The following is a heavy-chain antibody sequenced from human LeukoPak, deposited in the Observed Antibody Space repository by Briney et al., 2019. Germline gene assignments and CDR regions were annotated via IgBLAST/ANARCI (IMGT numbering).Heavy chain of an antibody. CDR1: GFIFSDYY. D-gene: IGHD3-10*01. CDR2: ISNPSTTI. J-gene: IGHJ4*02. V-gene: IGHV3-11*04. Sequence: GGSLRLSCDASGFIFSDYYMSWIRQAPGKGLEWLSYISNPSTTIYYADSVKGRFTISRDNARNSLYLQMNSLRVEDTAVYYCARCGDGLPCDFDFWGQGTLVTVSS. CDR3: ARCGDGLPCDFDF.